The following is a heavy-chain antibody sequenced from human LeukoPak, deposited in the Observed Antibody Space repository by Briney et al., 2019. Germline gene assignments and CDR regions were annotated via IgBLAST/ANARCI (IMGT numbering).Heavy chain of an antibody. D-gene: IGHD5-24*01. CDR1: GGSINSYY. CDR3: ARARDGHINNWFDP. J-gene: IGHJ5*02. CDR2: IYYSGST. Sequence: PSETLSLTCTVSGGSINSYYWSWIRQPPGKGLEWIGYIYYSGSTEYNPSLKSRVTISVDTSKNQFSLKMSSMTAADTAVYYCARARDGHINNWFDPWGQGTLVTVSS. V-gene: IGHV4-59*01.